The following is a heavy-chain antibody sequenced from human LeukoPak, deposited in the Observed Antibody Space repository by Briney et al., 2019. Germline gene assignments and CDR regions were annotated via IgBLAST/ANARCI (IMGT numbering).Heavy chain of an antibody. CDR3: ARDRVGTGRALLDL. CDR1: GFTFSAYY. J-gene: IGHJ5*02. V-gene: IGHV3-53*01. CDR2: IYSGGST. Sequence: GGSLRLSCAASGFTFSAYYMGWIRQAPGKGLEWVSIIYSGGSTYYADSVKGRFTISRDNSKNTLYLQMNSLKDEDTAVYYCARDRVGTGRALLDLWGQGTLVTVSS. D-gene: IGHD1-14*01.